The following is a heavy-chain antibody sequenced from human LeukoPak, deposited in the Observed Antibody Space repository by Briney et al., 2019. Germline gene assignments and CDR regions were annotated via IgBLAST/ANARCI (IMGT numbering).Heavy chain of an antibody. D-gene: IGHD3-22*01. J-gene: IGHJ4*02. Sequence: GGSLRLSCETSGFSFSTYWMSWVRQAPGKGLEWVANIKQDGSEKYYVDSVKGRFTISRDNAKNSLYLQMNSLRAEDTAVYYCASEGDYYDSSDYWGQGTLVTVSS. CDR3: ASEGDYYDSSDY. V-gene: IGHV3-7*01. CDR1: GFSFSTYW. CDR2: IKQDGSEK.